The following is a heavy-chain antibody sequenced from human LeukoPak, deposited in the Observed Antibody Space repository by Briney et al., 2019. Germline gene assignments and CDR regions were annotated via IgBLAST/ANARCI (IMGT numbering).Heavy chain of an antibody. CDR2: ISSSGSSI. CDR1: KFTFSSYE. CDR3: ARGQVVMGSYYFDY. Sequence: PGGSLRLSCAASKFTFSSYEMNWVRQAPGKGLEWVSYISSSGSSIYYADSVKGRFTISRDNSKNTLYLQMNSLRGDDTAVYYCARGQVVMGSYYFDYWGQGTLVTVSS. D-gene: IGHD3-22*01. V-gene: IGHV3-48*03. J-gene: IGHJ4*02.